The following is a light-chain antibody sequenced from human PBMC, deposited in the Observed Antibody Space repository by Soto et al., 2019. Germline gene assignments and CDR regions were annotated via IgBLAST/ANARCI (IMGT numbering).Light chain of an antibody. CDR3: QQANSVPPIT. CDR2: AAS. CDR1: QGISTW. J-gene: IGKJ5*01. Sequence: DIQMTQSPSTVSASVGDRVTLTCRASQGISTWLAWYQQKPGKAPKLLIYAASKLQSGVPARFSGSGSGTDFTLSISSLQPEDFAMYYCQQANSVPPITFGQGTRLEIK. V-gene: IGKV1-12*01.